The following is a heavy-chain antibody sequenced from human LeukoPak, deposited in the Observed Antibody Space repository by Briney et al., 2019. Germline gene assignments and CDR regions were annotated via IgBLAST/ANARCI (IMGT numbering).Heavy chain of an antibody. V-gene: IGHV4-39*07. Sequence: KPSETLSLTCTVSGGSISSSSYYWGWIRQPPGKGLEWIGSIYYSGSTYYNPSLKSRVTISVDTSKNQFSLKLSSVTAADTAVYYCAREVGAAGTYRAFDIWGQGTMVTVSS. CDR3: AREVGAAGTYRAFDI. D-gene: IGHD6-13*01. J-gene: IGHJ3*02. CDR2: IYYSGST. CDR1: GGSISSSSYY.